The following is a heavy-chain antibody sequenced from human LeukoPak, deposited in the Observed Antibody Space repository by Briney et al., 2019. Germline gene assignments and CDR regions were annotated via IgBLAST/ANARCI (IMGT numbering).Heavy chain of an antibody. J-gene: IGHJ4*02. V-gene: IGHV1-18*01. CDR3: ARGEYYYGSGSYYNFDY. D-gene: IGHD3-10*01. CDR1: GYTFTSYG. Sequence: ASVKDSCKASGYTFTSYGISWVRQAPGQGLEWMGWISAYNGNTNYAQKLQGRVTMTTDTSTSTAYMELRSLRSDDTAVYYCARGEYYYGSGSYYNFDYWGQGTLVTVSS. CDR2: ISAYNGNT.